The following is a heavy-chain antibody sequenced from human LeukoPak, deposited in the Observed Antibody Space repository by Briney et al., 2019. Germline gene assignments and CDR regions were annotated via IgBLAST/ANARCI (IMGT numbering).Heavy chain of an antibody. Sequence: SETLSLTCTVSGGSISSSSYYWGWIRQPPGKGLEWIGSIYYSGSTYYNPSLKSRVTISVDTSKNQFSLKLSSVTAADTAVYYCAREGDWDSGNYYGGAYYYYYYMDVWGKGTTVTISS. J-gene: IGHJ6*03. D-gene: IGHD1-26*01. V-gene: IGHV4-39*07. CDR3: AREGDWDSGNYYGGAYYYYYYMDV. CDR2: IYYSGST. CDR1: GGSISSSSYY.